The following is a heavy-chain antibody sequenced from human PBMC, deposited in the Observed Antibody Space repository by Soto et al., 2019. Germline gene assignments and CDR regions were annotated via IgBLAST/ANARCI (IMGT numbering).Heavy chain of an antibody. J-gene: IGHJ6*02. CDR3: ARDEVRGGYDYFHYDGMDV. CDR1: GDSVSSNSAA. V-gene: IGHV6-1*01. D-gene: IGHD5-12*01. Sequence: SQTLSLTCAISGDSVSSNSAAWNWIRQSPSRGLEWLGRTYYRSKWYNDYAVSVKSRITINPDTSKNQFSLQLNSVTPEDTAVYYCARDEVRGGYDYFHYDGMDVWGQGTTVTVS. CDR2: TYYRSKWYN.